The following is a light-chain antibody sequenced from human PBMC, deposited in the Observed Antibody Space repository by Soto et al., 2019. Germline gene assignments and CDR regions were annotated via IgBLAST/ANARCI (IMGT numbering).Light chain of an antibody. CDR1: SSDVGAYDY. CDR3: SSYTSSSTYV. Sequence: QSALTQPASVSGSPGQSIAIACTGTSSDVGAYDYVSWYQQHPGKAPKVMIYDVTNRPSGVSNRFSGSKSGNTASLTISGLQAEDESDYYCSSYTSSSTYVFGTGTKLTAL. V-gene: IGLV2-14*01. CDR2: DVT. J-gene: IGLJ1*01.